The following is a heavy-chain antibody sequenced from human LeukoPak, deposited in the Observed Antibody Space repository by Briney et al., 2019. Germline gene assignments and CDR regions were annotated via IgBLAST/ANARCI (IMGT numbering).Heavy chain of an antibody. Sequence: GESLKISCKGSGYSFTSYWIGWVRQMPGKGLEWMGIIYPGDSDTRYSPSFQGQVTISADKSISTAYLQWSSLKASDTAMYYCARLSVRGDYYYYMDVWGKGTTVTVSS. CDR3: ARLSVRGDYYYYMDV. V-gene: IGHV5-51*01. J-gene: IGHJ6*03. CDR1: GYSFTSYW. D-gene: IGHD3-10*01. CDR2: IYPGDSDT.